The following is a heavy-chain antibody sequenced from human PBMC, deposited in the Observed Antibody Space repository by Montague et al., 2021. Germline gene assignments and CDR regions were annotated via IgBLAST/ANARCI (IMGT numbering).Heavy chain of an antibody. D-gene: IGHD3-22*01. CDR3: ARGRGVSSGIGQLDP. J-gene: IGHJ5*02. CDR1: GFTFSNYG. Sequence: SLRLSCAASGFTFSNYGMSWVRQAPGKGLEWVSRITGSGATTYYAGSVKGRFTISRDNSENTLYLQMNNLRAEDTALYYCARGRGVSSGIGQLDPWGQGTLVTVSS. CDR2: ITGSGATT. V-gene: IGHV3-23*01.